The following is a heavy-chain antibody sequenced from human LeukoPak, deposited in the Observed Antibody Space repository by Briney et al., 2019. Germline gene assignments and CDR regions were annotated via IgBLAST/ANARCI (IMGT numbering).Heavy chain of an antibody. D-gene: IGHD1-26*01. CDR2: ISWNSGSI. CDR1: GFSFDDYA. V-gene: IGHV3-9*01. Sequence: PGRSLRLSCAASGFSFDDYAMHWVRQAPGKGLEWVSGISWNSGSIGYADSVKGRFTISRDNAKNSLYLQMNSLRAEDTALYYCAKSLSRELLYAFDIWGQGIMVTVSS. CDR3: AKSLSRELLYAFDI. J-gene: IGHJ3*02.